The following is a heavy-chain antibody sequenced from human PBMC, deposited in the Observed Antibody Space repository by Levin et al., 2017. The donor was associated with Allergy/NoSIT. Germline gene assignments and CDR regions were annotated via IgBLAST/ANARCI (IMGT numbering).Heavy chain of an antibody. J-gene: IGHJ4*02. CDR3: ARRGSIAVAPGWYYFDY. CDR2: IYYSGST. D-gene: IGHD6-19*01. CDR1: GGSISSSSYY. Sequence: SQTLSLTCTVSGGSISSSSYYWGWIRQPPGKGLEWIGSIYYSGSTYYNPSLKSRVTISVDTSKNQFSLKLSSVTAADTAVYYCARRGSIAVAPGWYYFDYWGQGTLVTVSS. V-gene: IGHV4-39*01.